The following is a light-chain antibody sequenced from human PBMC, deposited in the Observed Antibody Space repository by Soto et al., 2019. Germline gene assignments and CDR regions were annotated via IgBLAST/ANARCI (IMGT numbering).Light chain of an antibody. V-gene: IGLV2-23*02. CDR1: SSDVGSYNL. Sequence: QSVLTQPASVSGSPGQSITISCTGTSSDVGSYNLVSWYQQHPGKAPKLMIYDVNKRPSGAPDRFSGSKSGSTASLTISGLQAEDEADYYCCSYAGSYSYAFATGTKVTVL. CDR3: CSYAGSYSYA. J-gene: IGLJ1*01. CDR2: DVN.